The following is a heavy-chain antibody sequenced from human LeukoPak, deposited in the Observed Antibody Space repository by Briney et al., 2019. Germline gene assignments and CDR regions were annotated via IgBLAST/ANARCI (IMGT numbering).Heavy chain of an antibody. D-gene: IGHD4-17*01. J-gene: IGHJ6*02. Sequence: SETLSLTCGVSGMSLSDYYWTWIRQSPGKGLERIGEVSHDGDTNYNPSLKSRVSISVDTSNDQFSLKLSSVTAADTGVYYCARRALDYDDVAYFYARCSDVWGQGIKVTVS. CDR2: VSHDGDT. V-gene: IGHV4-34*01. CDR1: GMSLSDYY. CDR3: ARRALDYDDVAYFYARCSDV.